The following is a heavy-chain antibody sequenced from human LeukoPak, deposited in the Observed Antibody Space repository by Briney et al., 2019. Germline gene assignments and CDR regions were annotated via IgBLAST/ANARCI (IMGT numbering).Heavy chain of an antibody. CDR1: GGSISSGSYY. D-gene: IGHD3-16*01. J-gene: IGHJ4*02. V-gene: IGHV4-61*02. CDR3: ARARVPYDYGDY. CDR2: IYTSGST. Sequence: SETLSLTCTVSGGSISSGSYYWSWIRQPAGKGLEWIGRIYTSGSTNYNPSLKSRVTISVDTSKNQFSLKLSSVTAADTTVYYCARARVPYDYGDYWGQGTLVTVSS.